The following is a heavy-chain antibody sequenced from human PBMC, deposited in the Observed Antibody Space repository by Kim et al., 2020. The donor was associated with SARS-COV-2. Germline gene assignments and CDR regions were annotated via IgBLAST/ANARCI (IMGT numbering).Heavy chain of an antibody. CDR2: INGDGSSI. CDR3: ARDGNGLGDY. Sequence: GGSLRLSCAASGFTFSTYWIHWVRQAPGKGLVWVSRINGDGSSIGYADSVKGRFTISRDNAKNTLYLQMNSLRAEDTAVYYCARDGNGLGDYWGQGTLVT. V-gene: IGHV3-74*01. D-gene: IGHD1-1*01. J-gene: IGHJ4*02. CDR1: GFTFSTYW.